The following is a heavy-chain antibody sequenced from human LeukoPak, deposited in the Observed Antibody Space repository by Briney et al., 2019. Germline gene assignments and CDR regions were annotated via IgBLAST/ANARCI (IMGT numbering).Heavy chain of an antibody. D-gene: IGHD2-2*01. Sequence: GGSLRLSCAASGFTFSSYAMSWVRQAPGKGLEWVSAISGSGGSTYYADSVKGRFTISRDNSKNTLYLQMNSLRAEDTAVYYCAKDLERYCSSTSCHPFDYGRQGTLVTVSS. CDR2: ISGSGGST. CDR3: AKDLERYCSSTSCHPFDY. CDR1: GFTFSSYA. J-gene: IGHJ4*02. V-gene: IGHV3-23*01.